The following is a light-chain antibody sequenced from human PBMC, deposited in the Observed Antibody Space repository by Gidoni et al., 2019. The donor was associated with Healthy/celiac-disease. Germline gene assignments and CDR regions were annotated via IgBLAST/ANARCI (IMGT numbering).Light chain of an antibody. V-gene: IGLV3-21*02. Sequence: YVLTQPPPVSVAPGQTARITCGGNNIGSKSVHWYQQKPGQAPVLVVYDDSARPSGIPERFSGSNSGNTATLTISRVEAGDEADYYCQVWDSSSDLPVFGGGTKLTVL. CDR3: QVWDSSSDLPV. J-gene: IGLJ2*01. CDR2: DDS. CDR1: NIGSKS.